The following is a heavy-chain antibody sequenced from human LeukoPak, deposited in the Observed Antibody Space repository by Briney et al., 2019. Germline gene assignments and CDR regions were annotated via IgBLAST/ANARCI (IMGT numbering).Heavy chain of an antibody. J-gene: IGHJ4*02. CDR2: IYTSGST. CDR1: GGSISSGSYY. Sequence: SQTLSLTCTVSGGSISSGSYYWSWIWQPAGKGLEWIGRIYTSGSTNYNPSLKSRVTISVDTSKNQFSLKLSSVTAADTAVYYCARDRHENGSFFDYWGQGALVTVSS. V-gene: IGHV4-61*02. D-gene: IGHD2-8*01. CDR3: ARDRHENGSFFDY.